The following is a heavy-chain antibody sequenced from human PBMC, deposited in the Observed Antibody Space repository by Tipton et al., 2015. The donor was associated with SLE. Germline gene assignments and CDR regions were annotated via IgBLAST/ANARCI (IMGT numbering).Heavy chain of an antibody. V-gene: IGHV4-59*11. CDR2: ISNSETT. CDR3: AGAWQGYCSGGTCYVLDY. J-gene: IGHJ4*02. D-gene: IGHD2-15*01. Sequence: TLSLTCAVYGGSFSSHYWSWIRQAPGKGLEWIGYISNSETTSYNPSLKSRVTISLDTSKNQFSLKLRSVTAADTAVYYCAGAWQGYCSGGTCYVLDYWGQGTLVTVSS. CDR1: GGSFSSHY.